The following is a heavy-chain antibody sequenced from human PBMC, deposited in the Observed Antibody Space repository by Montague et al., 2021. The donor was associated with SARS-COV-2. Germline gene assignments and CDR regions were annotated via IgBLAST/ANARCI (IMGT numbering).Heavy chain of an antibody. J-gene: IGHJ3*02. CDR1: GHSIRSYY. Sequence: SETLSLTCSVSGHSIRSYYWGWIRRPPGKGLEWIGYINSGGGTDYNPSFRSRVTISEDMSENQISLQLRSVTAADTAVYYCARQRGLVTMVRSIKYDVFDXWGQGRMVIVSS. CDR2: INSGGGT. V-gene: IGHV4-59*08. D-gene: IGHD3-10*01. CDR3: ARQRGLVTMVRSIKYDVFDX.